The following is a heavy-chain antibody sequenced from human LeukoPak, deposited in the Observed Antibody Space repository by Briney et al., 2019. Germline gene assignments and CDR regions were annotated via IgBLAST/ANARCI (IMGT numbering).Heavy chain of an antibody. V-gene: IGHV1-2*06. D-gene: IGHD4-17*01. CDR1: GYIFTGYY. J-gene: IGHJ4*02. CDR3: ARGSDYGDSPGLN. Sequence: ASVEVSCKASGYIFTGYYMHWVRQAPGQGLEWMGRINPNSGGANYAQKFQGRVAMTRDMSISTAYMELSRLGSDDTAVYYCARGSDYGDSPGLNWGQGTLVTVSS. CDR2: INPNSGGA.